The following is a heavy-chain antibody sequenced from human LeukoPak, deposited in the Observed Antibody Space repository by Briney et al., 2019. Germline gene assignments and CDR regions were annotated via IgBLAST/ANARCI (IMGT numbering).Heavy chain of an antibody. V-gene: IGHV1-2*02. D-gene: IGHD1-26*01. CDR2: INPNSGGT. Sequence: VASVKVSCEASGYTFTGYHLHWVRQAPGQGLEWMGWINPNSGGTNFVQRFQGRVTMTTDTSINTAYMELSRLRSDDTAVYYCARGRSASGWDAFNIWGQGTMVTVSS. CDR3: ARGRSASGWDAFNI. CDR1: GYTFTGYH. J-gene: IGHJ3*02.